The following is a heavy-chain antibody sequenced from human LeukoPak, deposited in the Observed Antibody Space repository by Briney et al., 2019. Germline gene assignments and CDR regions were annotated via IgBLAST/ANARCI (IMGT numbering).Heavy chain of an antibody. Sequence: KPSETLPLTCAVYGGSFSGYYWSWIRQPPGKGLEWIGEINHSGSTNHNPSLKSRVTISVDTSKNQFSLKLSSVTAADTAVYYCAREGGYYYDSSGWHAFDIWGQGTMVTVSS. CDR1: GGSFSGYY. D-gene: IGHD3-22*01. J-gene: IGHJ3*02. CDR3: AREGGYYYDSSGWHAFDI. V-gene: IGHV4-34*01. CDR2: INHSGST.